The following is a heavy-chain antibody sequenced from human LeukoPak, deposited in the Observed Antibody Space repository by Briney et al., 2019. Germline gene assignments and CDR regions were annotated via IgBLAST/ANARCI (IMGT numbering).Heavy chain of an antibody. CDR1: GGSISSSNSY. Sequence: SETLSLTCTVSGGSISSSNSYWGWIRQPPGQGLEWIATVFYSGSPYYNPSLKSRITISMDTSKNQFSLNLTSVSAADTAIYCARGAFDLWGRGTLVTVSA. CDR3: ARGAFDL. J-gene: IGHJ2*01. CDR2: VFYSGSP. V-gene: IGHV4-39*02.